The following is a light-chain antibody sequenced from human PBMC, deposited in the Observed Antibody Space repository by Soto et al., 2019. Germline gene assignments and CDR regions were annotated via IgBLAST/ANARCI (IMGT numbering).Light chain of an antibody. CDR1: QGISSY. J-gene: IGKJ2*01. CDR2: AAS. V-gene: IGKV1-8*01. Sequence: AIRMTQSPSSLPASTGDRVTITCRASQGISSYLAWYQQKPGKAPKLLIYAASSLQSGVPSRFSGSGSGTDFTLTISCLQSEDFATYYCPQYYSYPPTFGQGTKLVIK. CDR3: PQYYSYPPT.